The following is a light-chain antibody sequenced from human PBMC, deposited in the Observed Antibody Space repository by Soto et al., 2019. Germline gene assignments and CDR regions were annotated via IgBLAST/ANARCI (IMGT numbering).Light chain of an antibody. CDR2: DVS. CDR1: SSDVGGYKY. Sequence: QSVLTQPASVSGSPGQSITLSCTGTSSDVGGYKYVSWYQQHPGKAPKLLIYDVSNRPSGVSNHFSGSKSGNTASLTISGLQAEDEADYYCSSYSSSSTPYVFGTGTKVTVL. CDR3: SSYSSSSTPYV. V-gene: IGLV2-14*01. J-gene: IGLJ1*01.